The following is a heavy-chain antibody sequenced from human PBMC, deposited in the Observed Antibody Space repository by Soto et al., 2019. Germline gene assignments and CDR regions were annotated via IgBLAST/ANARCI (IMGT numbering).Heavy chain of an antibody. CDR2: IIPIFGTA. D-gene: IGHD2-2*01. CDR1: GGTFSSYA. V-gene: IGHV1-69*01. Sequence: QVQLVQSGAEVKKPGSSVKVSCKASGGTFSSYAISWVRQAPGQGLEWMGGIIPIFGTANYAQKFQGRVTSTADESTSTAYMELSSLRSEDTAVYYCARDLLGYCSSTSCSGDYYYGMDVWGQGTTVTVSS. J-gene: IGHJ6*02. CDR3: ARDLLGYCSSTSCSGDYYYGMDV.